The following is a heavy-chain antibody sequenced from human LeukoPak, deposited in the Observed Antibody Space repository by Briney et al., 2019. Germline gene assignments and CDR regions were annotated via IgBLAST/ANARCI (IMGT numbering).Heavy chain of an antibody. Sequence: ASVKVSCKASGYTFTSYGISLVRQAPGQGLEWMGWISAYIGNTNYAQKLQGRVTMTTDTSTSTAYMELRSLRSDDTAVYYCAISSGSLNTDAFDIWGQGTMVTVSS. CDR1: GYTFTSYG. J-gene: IGHJ3*02. CDR2: ISAYIGNT. V-gene: IGHV1-18*04. D-gene: IGHD3-22*01. CDR3: AISSGSLNTDAFDI.